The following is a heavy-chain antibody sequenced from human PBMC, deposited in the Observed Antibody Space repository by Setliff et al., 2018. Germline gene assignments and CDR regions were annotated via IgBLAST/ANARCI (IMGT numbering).Heavy chain of an antibody. CDR3: ARGKVLYDYVWGSYRYEDYYYGMDV. D-gene: IGHD3-16*02. V-gene: IGHV4-34*01. CDR2: INHSGST. CDR1: GGSFSGYY. J-gene: IGHJ6*02. Sequence: SETLSLTCAVYGGSFSGYYWSWIRQPPGKGLDWIGEINHSGSTNYNPSLKSRVTISVDTSKNQSSLKLSSVTAADTAVYYCARGKVLYDYVWGSYRYEDYYYGMDVWGQGTTVTVSS.